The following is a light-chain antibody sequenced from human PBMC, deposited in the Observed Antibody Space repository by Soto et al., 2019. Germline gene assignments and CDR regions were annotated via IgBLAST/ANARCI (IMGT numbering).Light chain of an antibody. CDR3: HEYNSNPGT. J-gene: IGKJ1*01. CDR2: DAS. V-gene: IGKV1-5*01. CDR1: QSSSSW. Sequence: DIQMTQSPSTLSASVGDRVTITCRASQSSSSWLAWYQQKPGKAHKLLIYDASSLESGFPSRFSRSGSGTEFTLTISSLQPDDLASYYSHEYNSNPGTFGQGTKVEIK.